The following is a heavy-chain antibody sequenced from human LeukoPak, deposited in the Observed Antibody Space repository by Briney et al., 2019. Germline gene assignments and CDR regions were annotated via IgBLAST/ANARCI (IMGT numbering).Heavy chain of an antibody. D-gene: IGHD5-24*01. Sequence: GGSLRLSCAASGFTFSDYYMSWIRQAPGKGLGWVSYISSSGSTIYYADSVKGRFTISRDNAKNSLYLQMNSLRAEDTAVYYCARSRWLQFFYYYFDYWGQGTLVTVSS. J-gene: IGHJ4*02. CDR3: ARSRWLQFFYYYFDY. CDR1: GFTFSDYY. CDR2: ISSSGSTI. V-gene: IGHV3-11*04.